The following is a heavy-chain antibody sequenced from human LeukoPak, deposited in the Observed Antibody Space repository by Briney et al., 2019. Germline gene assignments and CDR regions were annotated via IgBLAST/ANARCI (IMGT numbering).Heavy chain of an antibody. Sequence: SQTLSLTCTVSGGSISSGDYYCSWIRQPPGKGLEWIGYIYYSGSTYYNPSLKSRVTISVDTSKNQFSLKLSSVTAADTAVYYCARVLRFLEWLGFFDYWGQGTLVTVSS. CDR3: ARVLRFLEWLGFFDY. CDR1: GGSISSGDYY. D-gene: IGHD3-3*01. CDR2: IYYSGST. J-gene: IGHJ4*02. V-gene: IGHV4-30-4*08.